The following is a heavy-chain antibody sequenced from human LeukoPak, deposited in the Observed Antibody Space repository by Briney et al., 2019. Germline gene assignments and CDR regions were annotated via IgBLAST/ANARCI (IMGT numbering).Heavy chain of an antibody. J-gene: IGHJ4*02. D-gene: IGHD7-27*01. V-gene: IGHV3-21*04. CDR2: ISSSSSYI. CDR3: AKDLTGAHTPYYFDY. CDR1: GFTFSSYS. Sequence: MSGGSLRLSCAASGFTFSSYSMNWVRQAPGKGLEWVSSISSSSSYIYYADSVKGRFTISRDNSKNTLYLQMNSLRAEDTAVYYCAKDLTGAHTPYYFDYWGQGTLVTVSS.